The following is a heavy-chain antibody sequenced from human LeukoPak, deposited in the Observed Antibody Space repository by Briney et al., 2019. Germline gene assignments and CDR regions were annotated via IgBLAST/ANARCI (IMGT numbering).Heavy chain of an antibody. D-gene: IGHD6-13*01. CDR3: ASDGAAAGTTAY. CDR1: GFSLSSSW. CDR2: IKQDGSEK. V-gene: IGHV3-7*01. J-gene: IGHJ4*02. Sequence: GGSLRLSCAASGFSLSSSWMSWDRQAPGKGLEWVANIKQDGSEKYYVDSVKGRFTISRDNAKNSLYLQMNSLRAEDTAVYYCASDGAAAGTTAYWGQGTLVTVSS.